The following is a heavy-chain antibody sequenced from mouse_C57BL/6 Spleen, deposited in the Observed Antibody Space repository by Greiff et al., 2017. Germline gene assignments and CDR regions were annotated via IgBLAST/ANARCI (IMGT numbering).Heavy chain of an antibody. D-gene: IGHD1-1*01. CDR1: GYTFTSYW. CDR2: IDPSDSET. Sequence: VQLQQSGAELVRPGSSVKLSCKASGYTFTSYWMHWVKQRPIQGLEWIGNIDPSDSETHYNQKFKDKATLTVDKSSSTAYMQLSSLTSEDSAVYYCARFPHYYGSSYVGYFDVWGTGTTVTVSS. CDR3: ARFPHYYGSSYVGYFDV. V-gene: IGHV1-52*01. J-gene: IGHJ1*03.